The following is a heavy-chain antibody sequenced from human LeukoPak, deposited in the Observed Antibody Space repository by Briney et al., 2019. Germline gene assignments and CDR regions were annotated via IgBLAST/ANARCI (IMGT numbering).Heavy chain of an antibody. CDR1: GYSFASSR. CDR3: ARQTRRTAMEDRRIDY. Sequence: GESLKISCTASGYSFASSRIAWVRQMPGKGLEWMGIIFPDDSNTGYNPSFQGQVTMSADKSVSTAYLQWSSLKASDTAIYYSARQTRRTAMEDRRIDYWGQGTLVIVSS. J-gene: IGHJ4*02. D-gene: IGHD1-1*01. CDR2: IFPDDSNT. V-gene: IGHV5-51*01.